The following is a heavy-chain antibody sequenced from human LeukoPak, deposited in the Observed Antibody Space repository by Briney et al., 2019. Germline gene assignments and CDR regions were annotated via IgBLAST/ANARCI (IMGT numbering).Heavy chain of an antibody. CDR1: GDSVSSNSAA. D-gene: IGHD2-2*01. J-gene: IGHJ4*02. V-gene: IGHV6-1*01. Sequence: SQTLSLTCAISGDSVSSNSAAWNWIRQSPSRGLEWLGRTYYRSKWYNDYAVSVKSRIAINPDTSKNQFSLQLNSVTPEDTAVYYCAREPRPYIVVVPAAIPAGFDYWGQGTLVTVSS. CDR2: TYYRSKWYN. CDR3: AREPRPYIVVVPAAIPAGFDY.